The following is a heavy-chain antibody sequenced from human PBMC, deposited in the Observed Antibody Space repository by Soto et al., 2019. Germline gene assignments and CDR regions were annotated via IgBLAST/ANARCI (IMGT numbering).Heavy chain of an antibody. D-gene: IGHD6-13*01. V-gene: IGHV4-30-2*01. CDR1: GGSISSGGYS. CDR3: ARAPGIAAAGGGGFDY. J-gene: IGHJ4*02. CDR2: IYHSGST. Sequence: LSLTCAVSGGSISSGGYSWSWIRQPPGKGLEWIGYIYHSGSTYYNPSLKSRVTISVDRSKNQFSLKLSSVTAADTAVYYCARAPGIAAAGGGGFDYWGQGTLVTVSS.